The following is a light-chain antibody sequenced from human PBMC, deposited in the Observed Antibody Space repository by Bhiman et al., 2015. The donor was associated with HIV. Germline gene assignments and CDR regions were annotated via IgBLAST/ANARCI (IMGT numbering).Light chain of an antibody. Sequence: QSALTQPASVSGSPGQSITISCTGTSSDVGSYNLVSWYQQHPGKAPKLMIYEVSKRPSGVSNRFSGSKSGNTASLTISGLQAEDEGDYYCCSYTSSSTYVFGTGTKVTVL. J-gene: IGLJ1*01. CDR3: CSYTSSSTYV. CDR2: EVS. CDR1: SSDVGSYNL. V-gene: IGLV2-14*02.